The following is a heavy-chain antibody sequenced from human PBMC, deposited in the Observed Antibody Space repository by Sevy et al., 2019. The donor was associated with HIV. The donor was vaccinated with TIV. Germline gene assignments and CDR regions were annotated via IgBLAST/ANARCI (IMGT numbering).Heavy chain of an antibody. CDR1: GFTFEDYA. Sequence: GGSLRLSCAASGFTFEDYALHWVRQDPGKGLEWVSGISWNSGRIGYADSVKGRFTISRDNAKNSLYLQMNSLRAEDTAFYYCAKDSYYDSSGYFDAWGQGTLVTVSS. J-gene: IGHJ4*02. CDR2: ISWNSGRI. D-gene: IGHD3-22*01. CDR3: AKDSYYDSSGYFDA. V-gene: IGHV3-9*01.